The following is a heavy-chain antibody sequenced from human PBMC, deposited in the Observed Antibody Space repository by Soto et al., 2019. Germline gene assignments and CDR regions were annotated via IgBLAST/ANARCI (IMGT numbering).Heavy chain of an antibody. J-gene: IGHJ5*02. Sequence: GGSLRLSCAASGFIFSSYAMSWVRQAPGKGLEWVSAISGNGGSTDYADSVKGRFTISRDNSKNTLYLQMISLGDEDTAVYRCARSRVGTTRRGDWFDPWGQGTLVTVSS. CDR1: GFIFSSYA. CDR3: ARSRVGTTRRGDWFDP. CDR2: ISGNGGST. D-gene: IGHD1-26*01. V-gene: IGHV3-23*01.